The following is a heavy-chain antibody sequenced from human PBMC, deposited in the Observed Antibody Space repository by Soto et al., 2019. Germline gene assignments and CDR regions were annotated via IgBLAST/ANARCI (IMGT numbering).Heavy chain of an antibody. J-gene: IGHJ4*02. CDR3: ARAYDSSGYYAY. D-gene: IGHD3-22*01. V-gene: IGHV3-48*01. CDR2: IGIGSSTT. Sequence: GGSLRLSCAASGFTFSTYWMHWVLQAPGKGLEWVSYIGIGSSTTYYADSVKGRFTISRDNAKNSLYLQMNSLRAEDTAVYYCARAYDSSGYYAYWGQGTLVTVSS. CDR1: GFTFSTYW.